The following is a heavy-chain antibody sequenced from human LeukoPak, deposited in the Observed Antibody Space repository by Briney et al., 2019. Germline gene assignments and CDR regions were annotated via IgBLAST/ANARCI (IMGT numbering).Heavy chain of an antibody. CDR2: IIPIFGTA. V-gene: IGHV1-69*06. D-gene: IGHD2-21*02. Sequence: GASVKVSCKASGGTFSSYAISWVRQAPGQGLEWMGGIIPIFGTANYAQKFQGRVTITADKSTSTAYMELSSLRSEDTAVYYCARDHCGGDCYPLLNYWGQGTLVTVSS. J-gene: IGHJ4*02. CDR1: GGTFSSYA. CDR3: ARDHCGGDCYPLLNY.